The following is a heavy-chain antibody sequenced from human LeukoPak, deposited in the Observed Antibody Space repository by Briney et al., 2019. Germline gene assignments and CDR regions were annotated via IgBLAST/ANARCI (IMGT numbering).Heavy chain of an antibody. D-gene: IGHD3-10*01. Sequence: SETLSLTCTVSGGSISSNLYYWVWIRQPPGKGLEWIATIYYSGSTYYNPSLKSRVTISIDTSKNQFSLKLSSETAADTAVYYCARGPLRGVGYNWFDPWGQGTLVTVSS. V-gene: IGHV4-39*01. J-gene: IGHJ5*02. CDR3: ARGPLRGVGYNWFDP. CDR2: IYYSGST. CDR1: GGSISSNLYY.